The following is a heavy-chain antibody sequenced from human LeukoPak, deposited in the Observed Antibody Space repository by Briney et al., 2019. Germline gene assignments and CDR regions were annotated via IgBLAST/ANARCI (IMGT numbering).Heavy chain of an antibody. CDR1: GFTFSSYG. J-gene: IGHJ3*02. D-gene: IGHD2-15*01. V-gene: IGHV3-23*01. Sequence: GGSLRLSCAASGFTFSSYGMSWVRQAPGKGLEWVSAISGSDGSTYYADSVKGRFTISRDKSKNTLYLQMNSLRAEDTAVYYCAKDRLPTLYDAFDIWGQGTMVTVSS. CDR3: AKDRLPTLYDAFDI. CDR2: ISGSDGST.